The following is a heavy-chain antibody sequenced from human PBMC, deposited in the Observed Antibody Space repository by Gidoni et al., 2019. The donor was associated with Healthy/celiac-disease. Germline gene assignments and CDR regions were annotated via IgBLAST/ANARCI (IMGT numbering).Heavy chain of an antibody. J-gene: IGHJ6*02. CDR2: ISGSGGST. Sequence: EVQLLESGGGLVQPGGSLRLSCAASGFTFSSYALSWVRQAPGKGLEWVSAISGSGGSTYYADSVKGRFTISRDNSKNTLYLQMNSLRAEDTAVYYCAKGARRPAAIAYYYGMDVWGQGTTVTVSS. CDR1: GFTFSSYA. V-gene: IGHV3-23*01. D-gene: IGHD2-2*02. CDR3: AKGARRPAAIAYYYGMDV.